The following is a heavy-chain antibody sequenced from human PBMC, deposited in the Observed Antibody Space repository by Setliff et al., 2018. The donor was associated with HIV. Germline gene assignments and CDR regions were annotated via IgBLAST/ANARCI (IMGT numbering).Heavy chain of an antibody. J-gene: IGHJ4*02. CDR2: IYPGDSVT. CDR3: IRCRRAPGTEDLEAV. CDR1: GYTFTNYW. V-gene: IGHV5-51*01. D-gene: IGHD1-26*01. Sequence: PGESLKISCRASGYTFTNYWIGWVRQMPGKGLEWIGVIYPGDSVTRYGPSFQGQVFISADRSITTAYLEWSSLKPSDTAMYYCIRCRRAPGTEDLEAVWGQGTLVTVSS.